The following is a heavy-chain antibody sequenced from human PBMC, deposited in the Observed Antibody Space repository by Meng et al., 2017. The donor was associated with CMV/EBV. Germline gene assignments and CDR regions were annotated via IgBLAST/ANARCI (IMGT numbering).Heavy chain of an antibody. J-gene: IGHJ4*02. D-gene: IGHD6-13*01. CDR3: ARDAGQGIAAAGDY. CDR2: IRYDGSNK. CDR1: GFTFSSYG. Sequence: GGSLRLSCAASGFTFSSYGMHWVRQAPGKGLEWVAFIRYDGSNKYYADSVKGRFTISRDNSKNTLYLQMNSLRAEDTAVYYCARDAGQGIAAAGDYWGQGTLVTVSS. V-gene: IGHV3-30*02.